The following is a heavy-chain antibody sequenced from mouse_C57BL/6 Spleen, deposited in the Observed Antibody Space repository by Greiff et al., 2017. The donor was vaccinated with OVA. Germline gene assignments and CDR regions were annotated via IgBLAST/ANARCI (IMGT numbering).Heavy chain of an antibody. V-gene: IGHV5-4*01. J-gene: IGHJ4*01. CDR2: ISDGGSYT. Sequence: EVMLVESGGGLVKPGGSLKLSCAASGFTFSSYAMSWVRQTPEKRLEWVATISDGGSYTYYPDNVKGRFTISRDNAKNNLYLQMSHLKSEDTAMYYCAREKTGGMDYWGQGTSVTVSS. CDR3: AREKTGGMDY. CDR1: GFTFSSYA.